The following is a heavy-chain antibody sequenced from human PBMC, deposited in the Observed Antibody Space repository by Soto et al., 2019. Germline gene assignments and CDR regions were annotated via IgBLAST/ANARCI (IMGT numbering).Heavy chain of an antibody. CDR2: ISYDGSNK. V-gene: IGHV3-30-3*01. J-gene: IGHJ4*02. CDR1: GFTFSSYA. D-gene: IGHD1-26*01. Sequence: HPGGSLRLSCAASGFTFSSYAMHWVRQAPGKGLEWVAVISYDGSNKYYADSVKGRFTFSRDNSKNTLYLQMNSLRAEDTAVYYCAREGVGATSINFDYWGQGTLVTVSS. CDR3: AREGVGATSINFDY.